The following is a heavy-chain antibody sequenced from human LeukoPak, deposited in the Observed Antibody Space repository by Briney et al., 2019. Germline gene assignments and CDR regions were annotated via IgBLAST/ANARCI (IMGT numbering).Heavy chain of an antibody. CDR2: ISGSGGST. CDR1: GFTFSSYA. Sequence: GGSLRLSCVASGFTFSSYAMSWVRLTPGKGLEWVSAISGSGGSTYYADSVKGRFTISRDNSKNTLFLQMNSLRAEDTAPYYCAKSVAIYFYYGLDVWGQGTTVTVSS. D-gene: IGHD3-3*01. V-gene: IGHV3-23*01. CDR3: AKSVAIYFYYGLDV. J-gene: IGHJ6*02.